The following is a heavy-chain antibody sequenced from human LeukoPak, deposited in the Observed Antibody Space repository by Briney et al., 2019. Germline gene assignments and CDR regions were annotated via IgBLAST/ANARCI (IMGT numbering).Heavy chain of an antibody. J-gene: IGHJ4*02. CDR1: GFIFSSYA. CDR2: ISGSGGST. Sequence: PGGSLRLSCAASGFIFSSYAMSWVRQAPGKGLEWVSTISGSGGSTYYADSVKGRFTIYRDNSKNTVYLQMNSLRAEDTAVYYCAKDPSCFYYVCHGGFEYWGQGTLVTVSS. CDR3: AKDPSCFYYVCHGGFEY. D-gene: IGHD2-8*01. V-gene: IGHV3-23*01.